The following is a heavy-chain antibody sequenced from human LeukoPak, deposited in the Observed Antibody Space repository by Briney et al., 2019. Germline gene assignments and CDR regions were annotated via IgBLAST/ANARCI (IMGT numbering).Heavy chain of an antibody. CDR1: GSSISNYY. Sequence: SETLSLTCTVSGSSISNYYWSWIRQPPGKGLEWIGYIYSSGSTNHNPSLQSRVTISVDTSRNQFSLKLSSVTAADTAMYYCARFAYCGGHCWYYFDYWGQGTLVTVSS. D-gene: IGHD2-21*02. V-gene: IGHV4-59*01. J-gene: IGHJ4*02. CDR2: IYSSGST. CDR3: ARFAYCGGHCWYYFDY.